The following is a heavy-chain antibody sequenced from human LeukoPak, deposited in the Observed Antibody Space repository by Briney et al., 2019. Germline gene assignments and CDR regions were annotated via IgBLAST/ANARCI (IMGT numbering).Heavy chain of an antibody. CDR3: AKGGRDDYVWGSYRPHAGYYFDY. Sequence: GGSLRLSCAASGFSFSTYSMSWVRQAPGKGLEWVSSISSNSGSIYQADSVKGRFTISRDNAKNSLYLQMNSLRAEDTAVYYCAKGGRDDYVWGSYRPHAGYYFDYWGQGTLVTVSS. CDR1: GFSFSTYS. CDR2: ISSNSGSI. J-gene: IGHJ4*02. V-gene: IGHV3-21*04. D-gene: IGHD3-16*02.